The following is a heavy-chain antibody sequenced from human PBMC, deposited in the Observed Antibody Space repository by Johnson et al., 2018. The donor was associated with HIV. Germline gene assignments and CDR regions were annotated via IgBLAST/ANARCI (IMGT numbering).Heavy chain of an antibody. Sequence: EVQLVESGGGFVQPGGSLRLSCAASGFTFSSYWMHWVRQAPGKGLVWVPRLTSYGSRTSYADSVKGRFTNSRDNAKNTLHLQMNSLRVEDTAVYYCAREAAADAFDIWGQGTMVTVSS. D-gene: IGHD6-13*01. J-gene: IGHJ3*02. V-gene: IGHV3-74*01. CDR3: AREAAADAFDI. CDR1: GFTFSSYW. CDR2: LTSYGSRT.